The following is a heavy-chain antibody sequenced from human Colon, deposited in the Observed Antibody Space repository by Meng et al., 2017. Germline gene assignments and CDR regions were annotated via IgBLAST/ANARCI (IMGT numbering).Heavy chain of an antibody. J-gene: IGHJ4*02. CDR2: TYGSVNT. CDR3: AKNGAYCLEY. D-gene: IGHD2-8*02. CDR1: GGSIPKSSW. Sequence: QLQEAGPGLVEPSGTLSLTFPVSGGSIPKSSWWSWVRQPPGKGLERIGQTYGSVNTAYNPSLKSRVTISVDKSKNQLSLTLSSVTAADTAVYYCAKNGAYCLEYWGQGILVTVSS. V-gene: IGHV4-4*02.